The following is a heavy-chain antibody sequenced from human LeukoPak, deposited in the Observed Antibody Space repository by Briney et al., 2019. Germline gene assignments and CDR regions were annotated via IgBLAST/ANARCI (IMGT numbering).Heavy chain of an antibody. CDR1: GFTFSSYT. J-gene: IGHJ4*02. CDR2: ISSSSSYI. V-gene: IGHV3-21*01. D-gene: IGHD4-17*01. Sequence: SGGSLRLSCAASGFTFSSYTMNWVRQAPGKGLEWVSAISSSSSYIYYADPVKGRFTISRHNAKRSLYLQMNSLRAEDTAVYYCARDLGGYGDYGTNFDYWGQGTLVTVSS. CDR3: ARDLGGYGDYGTNFDY.